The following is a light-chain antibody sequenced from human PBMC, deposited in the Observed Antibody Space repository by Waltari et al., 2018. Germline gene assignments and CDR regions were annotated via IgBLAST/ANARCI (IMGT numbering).Light chain of an antibody. CDR2: WAS. J-gene: IGKJ1*01. CDR3: QQYYAVPPT. Sequence: DIVMTQSPDSLPVSLGERATITCKSDQSVSYSSNNKNYLAWYRQKPGQPPQLLISWASTREFGVPDRFSGSGSGTDFTLTISSLQAEDVAVYYCQQYYAVPPTFGPGTKVEIE. V-gene: IGKV4-1*01. CDR1: QSVSYSSNNKNY.